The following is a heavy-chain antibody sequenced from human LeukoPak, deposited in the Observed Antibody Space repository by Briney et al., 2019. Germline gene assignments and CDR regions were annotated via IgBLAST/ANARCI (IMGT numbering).Heavy chain of an antibody. CDR1: GFTFSSYE. J-gene: IGHJ4*02. D-gene: IGHD3-10*01. CDR3: AAGAQYYYGSGTDY. V-gene: IGHV3-48*03. CDR2: ISSSGSTI. Sequence: PGGSLRLSCAASGFTFSSYEMNWVRQAPGKGLEWVSYISSSGSTIYYADSVKGRFTISRDNAKNSLYLQMNSLRAEDTAAYYCAAGAQYYYGSGTDYWGQGTLVTVSS.